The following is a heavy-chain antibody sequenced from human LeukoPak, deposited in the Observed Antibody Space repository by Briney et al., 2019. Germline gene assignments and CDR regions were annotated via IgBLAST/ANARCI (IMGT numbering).Heavy chain of an antibody. CDR2: ISDNGGGT. D-gene: IGHD6-19*01. Sequence: GGSLRLSCAASGFTFSSHAMSWVRQAPGQGLEWITTISDNGGGTFYADSVKGRFTISRDNSKNTLFLQMNSLRAEDTAVYHCARSLVAVAAAWGQGTLVTVSS. J-gene: IGHJ5*02. CDR3: ARSLVAVAAA. CDR1: GFTFSSHA. V-gene: IGHV3-23*01.